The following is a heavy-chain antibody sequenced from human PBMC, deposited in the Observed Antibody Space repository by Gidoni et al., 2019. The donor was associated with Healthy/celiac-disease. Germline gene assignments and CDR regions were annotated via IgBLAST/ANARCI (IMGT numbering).Heavy chain of an antibody. J-gene: IGHJ5*02. CDR2: FDPEDGET. D-gene: IGHD2-2*01. CDR3: ATLGDCSSTSCYAGGWFDP. CDR1: GYTLTALS. Sequence: QVQLVQSGAEVKKPGASVKVSCKVSGYTLTALSIHWVRQAPGKGLEWMGGFDPEDGETIYAQKFQGRVTMTEDTSTDTAYMELSSLRSEDTAVYYCATLGDCSSTSCYAGGWFDPWGQGTLVTVSS. V-gene: IGHV1-24*01.